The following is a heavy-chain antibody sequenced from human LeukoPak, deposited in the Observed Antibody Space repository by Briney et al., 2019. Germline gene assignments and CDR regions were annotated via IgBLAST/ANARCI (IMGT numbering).Heavy chain of an antibody. V-gene: IGHV4-59*08. CDR1: GGSFSGYY. D-gene: IGHD6-13*01. CDR3: AGHVTRAGPDAFDI. Sequence: TSSETLSLTCAVYGGSFSGYYWSWIRQPPGKGLEWIGYIYYSGSTNYNPSLKSRVTISVDTSKNQFSLKLSSVTAADTAVYYCAGHVTRAGPDAFDIWGQGTMVTVSS. J-gene: IGHJ3*02. CDR2: IYYSGST.